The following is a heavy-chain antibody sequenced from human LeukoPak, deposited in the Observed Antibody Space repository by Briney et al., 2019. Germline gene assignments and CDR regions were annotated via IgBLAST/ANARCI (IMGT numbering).Heavy chain of an antibody. J-gene: IGHJ4*02. Sequence: GASVKVSCKAYGYTFTDYYMHWVRQAPGQGLEWMGWTNPNSGGTNYAQKFQGRVTMTRDTSISTAYMELSRLRSDDTAVYYCAREGPIVGATHLVDYWGQGTLVTVSS. CDR2: TNPNSGGT. CDR1: GYTFTDYY. CDR3: AREGPIVGATHLVDY. V-gene: IGHV1-2*02. D-gene: IGHD1-26*01.